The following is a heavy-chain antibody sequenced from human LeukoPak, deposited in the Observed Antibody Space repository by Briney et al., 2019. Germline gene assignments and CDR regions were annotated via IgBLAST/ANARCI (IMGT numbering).Heavy chain of an antibody. CDR3: ARRATTERGHSYGLDY. D-gene: IGHD5-18*01. CDR1: GFTFSSYS. CDR2: ISFSGGYI. V-gene: IGHV3-21*01. Sequence: VKPGGSLRLSCAASGFTFSSYSMNWVRQAPGKGLEWVSSISFSGGYIYYADSLKGRITISRDNAKKSLYLQMNSLRAEDTAVYYCARRATTERGHSYGLDYWGQGTLVTVSS. J-gene: IGHJ4*02.